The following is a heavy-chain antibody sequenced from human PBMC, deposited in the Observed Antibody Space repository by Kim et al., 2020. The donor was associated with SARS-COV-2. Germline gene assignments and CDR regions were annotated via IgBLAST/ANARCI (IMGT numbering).Heavy chain of an antibody. V-gene: IGHV3-48*04. Sequence: GGSLRLSCAASGFMFNSYSMNWVRPAPGKGLEWVAYIGSSGRNALYYADSVKGRFTVSRDNANNSLFLQMTSLTAEDTAVYFCARDSGYSPGLNWFDSWG. CDR1: GFMFNSYS. J-gene: IGHJ5*01. CDR3: ARDSGYSPGLNWFDS. D-gene: IGHD5-12*01. CDR2: IGSSGRNAL.